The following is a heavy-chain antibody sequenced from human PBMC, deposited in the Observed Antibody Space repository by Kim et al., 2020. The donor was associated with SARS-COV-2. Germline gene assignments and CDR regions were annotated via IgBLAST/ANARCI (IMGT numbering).Heavy chain of an antibody. Sequence: SETLSLTCSLSGGSLSSYYWTWIRQPPGKGLEWIGYIYYSGSADYNPSLKSRVTMSIDTSENQFSLNLTSVTAADTAVYYCARAGYSISWYYFDYWGQGSLVTVSS. CDR3: ARAGYSISWYYFDY. CDR2: IYYSGSA. D-gene: IGHD6-13*01. J-gene: IGHJ4*02. V-gene: IGHV4-59*12. CDR1: GGSLSSYY.